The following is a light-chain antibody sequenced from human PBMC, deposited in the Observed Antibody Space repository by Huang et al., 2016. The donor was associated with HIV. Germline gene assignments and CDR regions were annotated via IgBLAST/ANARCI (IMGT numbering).Light chain of an antibody. Sequence: IVLTQSPATLSLAPGERATLTCGASQSVRNNYRAWYQQKPGLAPRLLSYDAHVRATGIPDRFSGSGSGTDFTLTISRLEPEDFAMYYCQQYSTSSYTFGQGTKVDI. CDR2: DAH. CDR3: QQYSTSSYT. CDR1: QSVRNNY. J-gene: IGKJ2*01. V-gene: IGKV3D-20*01.